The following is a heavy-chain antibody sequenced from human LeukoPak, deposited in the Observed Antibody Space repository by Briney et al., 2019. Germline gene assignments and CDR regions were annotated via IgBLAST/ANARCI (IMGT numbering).Heavy chain of an antibody. CDR2: INPSGGST. D-gene: IGHD4-17*01. V-gene: IGHV1-46*01. CDR1: GYTFTSYY. Sequence: ASVKVSCKASGYTFTSYYMHWVRQAPGQGLEWMGLINPSGGSTSYAQKFQGRVTMTRDTSTSTVYMELSSLRSEDTAVYYCARDTDYGDYGGGFDPWGQGTLVTVSS. CDR3: ARDTDYGDYGGGFDP. J-gene: IGHJ5*02.